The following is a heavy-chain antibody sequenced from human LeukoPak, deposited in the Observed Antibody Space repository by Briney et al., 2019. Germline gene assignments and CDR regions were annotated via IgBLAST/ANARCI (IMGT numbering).Heavy chain of an antibody. CDR2: IYDSGST. Sequence: SETLSLTCTVSGGSDSSGNYYWSWIRQPPGKGLEWIGYIYDSGSTSYNPSLKSRVTISVDTSKNQFSLKLTSVTAADTAVYYCARAVVLYYFDYWGQGTLVTVSS. CDR3: ARAVVLYYFDY. V-gene: IGHV4-61*01. J-gene: IGHJ4*02. D-gene: IGHD3-22*01. CDR1: GGSDSSGNYY.